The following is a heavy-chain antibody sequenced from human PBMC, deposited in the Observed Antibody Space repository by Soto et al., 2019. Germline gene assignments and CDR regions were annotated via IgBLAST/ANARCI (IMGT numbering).Heavy chain of an antibody. Sequence: ASVKVSCKPSGYSFSNFYVHWVRQAPGQGLEWMGIIDPSSGTTSYTQKFQGRVTMTEDSPADTPYMQLRSLRSEDTAVYYCAKQLRGSGWYPLDSWGQGTPVTVSS. D-gene: IGHD6-19*01. CDR2: IDPSSGTT. CDR1: GYSFSNFY. J-gene: IGHJ4*02. CDR3: AKQLRGSGWYPLDS. V-gene: IGHV1-46*01.